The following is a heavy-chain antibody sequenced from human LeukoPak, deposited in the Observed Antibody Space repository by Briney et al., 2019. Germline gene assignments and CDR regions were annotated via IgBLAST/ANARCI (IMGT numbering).Heavy chain of an antibody. CDR1: GVILRTYT. CDR3: ARDLEYYVGSSVNAGGY. J-gene: IGHJ4*02. V-gene: IGHV3-48*02. D-gene: IGHD3-22*01. Sequence: PGGSLRLSCVGSGVILRTYTLNWVRQAPGKGLEWVSYISSSSRTIHYADSVKGRFTISRDNAKNSLYLQMNGLRDEDTAVYYCARDLEYYVGSSVNAGGYWGQGTPVTVSS. CDR2: ISSSSRTI.